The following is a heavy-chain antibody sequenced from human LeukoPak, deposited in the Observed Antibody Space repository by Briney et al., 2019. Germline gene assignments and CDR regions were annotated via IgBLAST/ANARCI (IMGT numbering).Heavy chain of an antibody. CDR3: ARGQWQVDSSSWYY. Sequence: GGSLRLSCAASGFIVSTDYMTWVRQAPGKGLEWVSLIYSGGSTYYADSVKGRFTISRDNSKNTLFLQMNSLRAEDTAVYYCARGQWQVDSSSWYYWGQGTLVTVSS. CDR2: IYSGGST. J-gene: IGHJ4*02. V-gene: IGHV3-53*01. D-gene: IGHD6-13*01. CDR1: GFIVSTDY.